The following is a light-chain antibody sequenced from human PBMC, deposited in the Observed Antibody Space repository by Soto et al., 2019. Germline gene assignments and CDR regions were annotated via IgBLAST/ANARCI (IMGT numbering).Light chain of an antibody. CDR1: QSVSSSY. CDR2: GAS. J-gene: IGKJ3*01. Sequence: EIVMTQSLGTLSLSPGASATLSCRASQSVSSSYLAWYQQKPGQAPRLLVYGASSRAPRLPDMFSYSVSATDFTLTISNLDPDDFAGYYCQQYGLSPSFTVAPGTNLD. V-gene: IGKV3-20*01. CDR3: QQYGLSPSFT.